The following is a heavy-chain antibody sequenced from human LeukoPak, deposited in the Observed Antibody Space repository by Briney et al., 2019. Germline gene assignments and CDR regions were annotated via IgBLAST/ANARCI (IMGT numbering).Heavy chain of an antibody. Sequence: ASVKVSCKASGYTFTGYYMHWVRQAPGQGLEWMGWIYPNSGGTNYAQKFQGRVTMTRDTSISTAYMELSRLRSDDTAVYYCARARLTYCSGGSCYSGSYMDVWGKGTTVTVSS. CDR3: ARARLTYCSGGSCYSGSYMDV. D-gene: IGHD2-15*01. J-gene: IGHJ6*03. CDR2: IYPNSGGT. V-gene: IGHV1-2*02. CDR1: GYTFTGYY.